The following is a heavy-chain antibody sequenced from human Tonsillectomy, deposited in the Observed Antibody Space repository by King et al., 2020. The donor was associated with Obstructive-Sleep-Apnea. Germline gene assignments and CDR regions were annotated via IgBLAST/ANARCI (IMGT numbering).Heavy chain of an antibody. CDR3: ARGPRITMVRGTFDY. D-gene: IGHD3-10*01. Sequence: VQLVQSGAEVKKPGASVKVSCKASGYTFTSYGISWLLQAPGQGLEWMGWISAYNCNTNYAQKLQGRVTMTTDTSTSTAYMELRSLRSDDTAVYYCARGPRITMVRGTFDYWGQGTLVTVSS. V-gene: IGHV1-18*04. CDR2: ISAYNCNT. J-gene: IGHJ4*02. CDR1: GYTFTSYG.